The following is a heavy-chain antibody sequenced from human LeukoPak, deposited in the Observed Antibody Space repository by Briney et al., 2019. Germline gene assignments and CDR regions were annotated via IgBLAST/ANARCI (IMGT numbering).Heavy chain of an antibody. CDR2: ITGSGGNT. J-gene: IGHJ4*02. Sequence: GGSMRLSCVASGFTFSNYAMSWVRQAPGKGLEWVSAITGSGGNTYYADSVKGRFTISRDNSKNTVFLQMNSLRAEDTAVYYCAKWGDYDVLTGYYVSDYWGQGTLVTVSS. CDR1: GFTFSNYA. V-gene: IGHV3-23*01. D-gene: IGHD3-9*01. CDR3: AKWGDYDVLTGYYVSDY.